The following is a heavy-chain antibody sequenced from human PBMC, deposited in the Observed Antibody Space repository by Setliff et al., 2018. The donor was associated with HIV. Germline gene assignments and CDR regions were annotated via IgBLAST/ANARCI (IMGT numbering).Heavy chain of an antibody. CDR1: GFTFSRYS. V-gene: IGHV3-48*01. CDR2: ISVTSETK. D-gene: IGHD2-21*02. Sequence: PGGSLRLSCGASGFTFSRYSMNWVRQAPGKGLEWVSYISVTSETKNYAGSVKGRFTISRDNARNTLYLQMNRLRAEDTAVYYCARSNCGGDCDAFDIWGQGTMVTVAS. J-gene: IGHJ3*02. CDR3: ARSNCGGDCDAFDI.